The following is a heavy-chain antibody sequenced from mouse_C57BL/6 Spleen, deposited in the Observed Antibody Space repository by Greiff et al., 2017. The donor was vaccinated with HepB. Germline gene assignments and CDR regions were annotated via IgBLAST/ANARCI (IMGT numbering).Heavy chain of an antibody. CDR2: INPNNGGT. Sequence: SGPELVKPGASVKMSCKASGYTFTDYNMHWVKQSHGKSLEWIGYINPNNGGTSYNQKFKGKATLTVNKSSSTAYMELRSLTSEDSAVYYCARTPIYDGYYGAMDYWGQGTSVTVSS. V-gene: IGHV1-22*01. CDR3: ARTPIYDGYYGAMDY. D-gene: IGHD2-3*01. CDR1: GYTFTDYN. J-gene: IGHJ4*01.